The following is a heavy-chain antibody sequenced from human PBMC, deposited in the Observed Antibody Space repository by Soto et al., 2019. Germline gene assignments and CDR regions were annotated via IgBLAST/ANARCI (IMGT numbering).Heavy chain of an antibody. CDR3: ARDSPTAMAPYYFDY. CDR2: IYYSGST. CDR1: GCSISSYY. Sequence: XETLSLTCTVAGCSISSYYWSWIRQPPGKGLEWIGYIYYSGSTNYNPSLKSRVTISVDTSKNQFSLKLSSVTAADTAVYYCARDSPTAMAPYYFDYWGQGTLVTVSS. D-gene: IGHD5-18*01. V-gene: IGHV4-59*01. J-gene: IGHJ4*02.